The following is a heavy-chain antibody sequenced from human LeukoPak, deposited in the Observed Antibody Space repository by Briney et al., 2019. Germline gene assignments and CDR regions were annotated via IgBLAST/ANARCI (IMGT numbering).Heavy chain of an antibody. CDR3: AKSVESAVTTNPYFDY. J-gene: IGHJ4*02. Sequence: GGSLRLSCAASGFTFSDYAMSWVRQALGKGLKWVSVISGSGGSTNNVDPVKGRFTISRDNSKNTLYLQMNSLRAEDTAVYYCAKSVESAVTTNPYFDYWGQGILVTVSS. V-gene: IGHV3-23*01. CDR2: ISGSGGST. CDR1: GFTFSDYA. D-gene: IGHD4-17*01.